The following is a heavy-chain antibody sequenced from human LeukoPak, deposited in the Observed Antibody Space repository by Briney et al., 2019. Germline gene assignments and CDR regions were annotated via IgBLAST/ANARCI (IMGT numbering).Heavy chain of an antibody. Sequence: GRSLRLSCAASGFTFTSYVHWVRQAPGKGLEWVAVISYDGSNKYYADSVKGRFTISRDNSKNTLYLQMNSLRAEDTAVYYCAKDNWNFDYWGQGTLVTVSS. CDR1: GFTFTSYV. D-gene: IGHD1-20*01. CDR2: ISYDGSNK. J-gene: IGHJ4*02. V-gene: IGHV3-30-3*01. CDR3: AKDNWNFDY.